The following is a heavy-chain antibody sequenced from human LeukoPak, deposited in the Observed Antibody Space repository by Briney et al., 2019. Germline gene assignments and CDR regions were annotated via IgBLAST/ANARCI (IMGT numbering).Heavy chain of an antibody. J-gene: IGHJ4*02. Sequence: SVEVSCKASGGTFSSYAISWVRQAPGQGLEWMGRIIPILGIANYAQKFQGRVTITADKSTSTAYMELSSLRSEDTAVYYCARDLDGDYALDYWGQGTLVTVSS. D-gene: IGHD4-17*01. V-gene: IGHV1-69*04. CDR1: GGTFSSYA. CDR3: ARDLDGDYALDY. CDR2: IIPILGIA.